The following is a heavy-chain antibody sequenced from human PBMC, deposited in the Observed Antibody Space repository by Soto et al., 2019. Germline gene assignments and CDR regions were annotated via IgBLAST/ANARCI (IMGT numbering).Heavy chain of an antibody. CDR3: ARVVHYDFWSGYYTNWFDP. J-gene: IGHJ5*02. Sequence: SLRLSCAASGFTFSDYYMSWIRQAPGKGLEWVSYISSSGSTIYYADSVKGRFTISRDNAKNSLYLQMNSLRAEDTAVYYCARVVHYDFWSGYYTNWFDPWGQETLVTVSS. CDR2: ISSSGSTI. V-gene: IGHV3-11*01. CDR1: GFTFSDYY. D-gene: IGHD3-3*01.